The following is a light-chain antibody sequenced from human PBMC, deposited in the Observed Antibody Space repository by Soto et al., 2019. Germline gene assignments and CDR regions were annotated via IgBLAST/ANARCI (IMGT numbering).Light chain of an antibody. CDR1: QGIGDT. CDR2: DTS. Sequence: EVVMTQSPATLSVSPGEGVTLSCRASQGIGDTLAWYQHKPGQTPRLLIYDTSTRATGVPARFSGSRSGPEFTLTITRLEPEDFAVYYCQQYVTSSPRTFGQGTKVDIK. J-gene: IGKJ1*01. V-gene: IGKV3-15*01. CDR3: QQYVTSSPRT.